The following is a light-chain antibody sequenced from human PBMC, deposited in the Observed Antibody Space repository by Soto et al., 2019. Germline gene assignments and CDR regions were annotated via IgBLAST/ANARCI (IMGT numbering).Light chain of an antibody. J-gene: IGKJ4*01. V-gene: IGKV3-20*01. Sequence: ELVLTQSPGTLSLSPGERATLSCRASQTVNNNYLAWYQQIPGQAPRLLISGASGRATGTPDRFSGSASGTDFTLTISRLEPEDFEVYYCQQYGSSHLTFGGGTKVDIX. CDR1: QTVNNNY. CDR3: QQYGSSHLT. CDR2: GAS.